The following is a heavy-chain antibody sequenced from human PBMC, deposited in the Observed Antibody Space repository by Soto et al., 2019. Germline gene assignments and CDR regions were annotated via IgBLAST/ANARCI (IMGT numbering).Heavy chain of an antibody. V-gene: IGHV1-2*04. J-gene: IGHJ5*02. D-gene: IGHD3-16*01. Sequence: QVQLVQSGAEVKKPGASVKVSCKASGYTFTGYYMHWVRQAPGQGLEWMGWINPNSGGTNYAQKFQGWVTMTRDTSISTAYMELSRLRSDDTAVYYCARGALSGFGGGTSLDGVWFDPWGQGTLVTVSS. CDR3: ARGALSGFGGGTSLDGVWFDP. CDR1: GYTFTGYY. CDR2: INPNSGGT.